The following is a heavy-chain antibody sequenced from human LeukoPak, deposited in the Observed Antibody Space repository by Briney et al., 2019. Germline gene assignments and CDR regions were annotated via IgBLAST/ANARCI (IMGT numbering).Heavy chain of an antibody. V-gene: IGHV3-73*01. J-gene: IGHJ3*02. D-gene: IGHD3-16*01. Sequence: PRGSPKLSCAASGFTSSGSTMRWVRDASGERVEWVGRIRGKANNYATTYAASVKGRFTISRDDSTKTAYLQMNSLKTDDTAVYYRTIGVLHVLDMGGQGTMVTVSS. CDR1: GFTSSGST. CDR2: IRGKANNYAT. CDR3: TIGVLHVLDM.